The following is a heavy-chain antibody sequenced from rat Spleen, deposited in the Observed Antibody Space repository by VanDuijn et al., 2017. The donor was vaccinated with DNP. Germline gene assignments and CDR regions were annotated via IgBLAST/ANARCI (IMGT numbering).Heavy chain of an antibody. CDR1: GFTFSYYN. CDR3: ATSSYFGYDYGFAY. V-gene: IGHV5-7*01. Sequence: EVQLVESGGGLVQPGRSMKLSCAASGFTFSYYNMAWVRQAAKKGLEWVATISYEGSSTYYRDSVRGRFTISRDYARSTLYLQMDSLRSEDTATYYCATSSYFGYDYGFAYWGQGTLDTVSS. J-gene: IGHJ3*01. CDR2: ISYEGSST. D-gene: IGHD1-7*01.